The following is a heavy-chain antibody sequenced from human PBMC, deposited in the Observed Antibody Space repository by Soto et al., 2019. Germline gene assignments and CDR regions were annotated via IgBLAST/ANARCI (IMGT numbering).Heavy chain of an antibody. Sequence: DVQLLESGGDLVQPGGSLRLSCEASGFIFSNYAMSWVRQAPGKGLEWVSLIRGSGGPTNYADSVKGRFTVSRDNSKTILLLQMNSLRAEDTAVYYCVKDFRVGYDWTHDWGQGTLVTVSS. CDR3: VKDFRVGYDWTHD. J-gene: IGHJ4*02. CDR2: IRGSGGPT. V-gene: IGHV3-23*01. CDR1: GFIFSNYA. D-gene: IGHD5-12*01.